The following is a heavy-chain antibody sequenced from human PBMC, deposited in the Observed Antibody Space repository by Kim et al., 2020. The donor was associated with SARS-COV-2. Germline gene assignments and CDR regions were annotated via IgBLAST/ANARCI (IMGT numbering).Heavy chain of an antibody. Sequence: YVDAVKGRFTISRDNAKNSLYLQMNSLRVEDTAVYYCAKHAEYSGTYYDYWGQGTLVTVSS. D-gene: IGHD1-26*01. CDR3: AKHAEYSGTYYDY. V-gene: IGHV3-7*01. J-gene: IGHJ4*02.